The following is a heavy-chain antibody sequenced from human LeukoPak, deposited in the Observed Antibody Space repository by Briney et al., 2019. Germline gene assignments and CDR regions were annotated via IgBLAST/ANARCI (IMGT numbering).Heavy chain of an antibody. CDR1: GYTFTSYD. J-gene: IGHJ4*02. CDR2: LNPNSGIT. CDR3: ARAQAIAAAGPDFDY. Sequence: GASVKVSCKASGYTFTSYDINWVRQATGQGLEWMGWLNPNSGITGYAQSFQGRVTMTRNTSITTAYMELSSLRSEDTAVYYCARAQAIAAAGPDFDYWGQGTLVTVSS. V-gene: IGHV1-8*01. D-gene: IGHD6-13*01.